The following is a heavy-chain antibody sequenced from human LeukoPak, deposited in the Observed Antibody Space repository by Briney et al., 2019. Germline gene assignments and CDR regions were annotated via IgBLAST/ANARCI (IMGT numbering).Heavy chain of an antibody. CDR3: ARGDDISPGRVLEY. CDR1: AFTFGKHP. V-gene: IGHV3-23*01. J-gene: IGHJ4*02. D-gene: IGHD3-9*01. CDR2: INERGDIT. Sequence: GGSLRLSCVASAFTFGKHPMSWVRQAPGNGLELVSAINERGDITKYADSVMRRFTISRDNSKNTLYLQINSLRAEDTAVYYCARGDDISPGRVLEYWGRGTLVTVSS.